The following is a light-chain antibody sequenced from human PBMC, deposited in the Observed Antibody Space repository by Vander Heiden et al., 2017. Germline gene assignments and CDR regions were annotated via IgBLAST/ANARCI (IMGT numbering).Light chain of an antibody. CDR3: QQYYSTP. CDR1: QSVLYSSNNKNY. V-gene: IGKV4-1*01. CDR2: WAS. Sequence: DIVMTQSPDSLAGSLGERATINCKSSQSVLYSSNNKNYLAWYQQKPGQPPKLLIYWASTRESGVPDRFSGSGSGTDFTLPISSLQAEDVAVYYCQQYYSTPFGQGTKVEIK. J-gene: IGKJ1*01.